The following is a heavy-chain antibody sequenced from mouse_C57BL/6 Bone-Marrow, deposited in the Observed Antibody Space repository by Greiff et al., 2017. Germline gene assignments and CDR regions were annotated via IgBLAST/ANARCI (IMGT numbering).Heavy chain of an antibody. CDR1: GYTFTSYW. Sequence: QVQLQQPGTELVKPGASVKLSCKASGYTFTSYWMHWVKQRPGQGLEWIGNINPCNGCTNYNQKFKSKATLTVDKSSSTAYMQLSSLTSEDSAVDYCVSSGTAQAVAYWGQGTLVTVSA. J-gene: IGHJ3*01. D-gene: IGHD3-2*02. CDR2: INPCNGCT. V-gene: IGHV1-53*01. CDR3: VSSGTAQAVAY.